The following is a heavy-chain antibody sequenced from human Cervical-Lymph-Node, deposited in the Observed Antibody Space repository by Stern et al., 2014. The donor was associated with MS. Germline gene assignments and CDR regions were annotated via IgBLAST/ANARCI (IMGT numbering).Heavy chain of an antibody. CDR1: GFTFSSYG. CDR2: IWYVGSNK. D-gene: IGHD6-13*01. J-gene: IGHJ6*02. CDR3: ARSSSPSPYYYYGMDV. V-gene: IGHV3-33*01. Sequence: VQLVQSGGGVVQPGRSLRLSCAASGFTFSSYGMHWVRPAPGKGLEWVAVIWYVGSNKYYSASVKGRFTISRDNSKNTLYLRSNSLRAEDTAVYYCARSSSPSPYYYYGMDVWGQGTTVTVSS.